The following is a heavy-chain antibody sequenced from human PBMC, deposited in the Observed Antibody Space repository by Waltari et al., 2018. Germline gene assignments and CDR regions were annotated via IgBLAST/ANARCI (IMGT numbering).Heavy chain of an antibody. Sequence: QVQLQESGPGLVKPSQTLSLPCTFSGGSISSGGYYWSWIRQPPGKGLEWIGYIYYSGSTYYNPSLKSLVTISVDTSKNQFSLKLSSVTAADTAVYYCARVSTYYYGSGSQWRAFDIWGQGTMVTVSS. CDR2: IYYSGST. D-gene: IGHD3-10*01. CDR3: ARVSTYYYGSGSQWRAFDI. V-gene: IGHV4-31*01. CDR1: GGSISSGGYY. J-gene: IGHJ3*02.